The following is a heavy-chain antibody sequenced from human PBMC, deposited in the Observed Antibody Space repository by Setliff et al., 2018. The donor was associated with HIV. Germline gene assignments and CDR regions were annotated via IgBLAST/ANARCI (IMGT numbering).Heavy chain of an antibody. CDR2: IYHSGST. CDR1: GYSISIGYY. J-gene: IGHJ6*02. V-gene: IGHV4-38-2*01. CDR3: ARLSVRRDYSYGMDV. D-gene: IGHD3-10*01. Sequence: KTSETLSLTCAVSGYSISIGYYWGWIRQPPGKGLEWIGNIYHSGSTYYNPSLKSRVTISVDTSKNRFSLTLSSVTAADTAVDYCARLSVRRDYSYGMDVWGQGTTVTVSS.